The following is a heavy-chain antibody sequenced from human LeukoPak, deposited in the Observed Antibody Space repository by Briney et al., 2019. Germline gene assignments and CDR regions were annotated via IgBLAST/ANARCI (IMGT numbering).Heavy chain of an antibody. Sequence: GGSLRLSCAASGFTFSSYWMSWVRQAPGKGLEWVANIKQDGSEKYYADSVKGRFTISRDNAKNSLYLQMNSLRAEDTAVYYCARDRRVVAYSNFDYWGQGTLVTVSS. CDR2: IKQDGSEK. V-gene: IGHV3-7*01. CDR1: GFTFSSYW. CDR3: ARDRRVVAYSNFDY. J-gene: IGHJ4*02. D-gene: IGHD2-15*01.